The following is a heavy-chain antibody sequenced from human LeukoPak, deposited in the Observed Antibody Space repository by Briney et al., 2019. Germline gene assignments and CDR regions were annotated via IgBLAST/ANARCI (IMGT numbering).Heavy chain of an antibody. CDR3: ARVAVGKGYPFDY. D-gene: IGHD2-15*01. CDR1: GYTFTGYY. J-gene: IGHJ4*02. Sequence: ASVKVSCKASGYTFTGYYMHWVRQAPGQGLEWMGWINPNSGGTNYAQKFQGRVTMTRDTSISTAYMELSRLRSDDTAVYYCARVAVGKGYPFDYWGQGTLVTVSS. V-gene: IGHV1-2*02. CDR2: INPNSGGT.